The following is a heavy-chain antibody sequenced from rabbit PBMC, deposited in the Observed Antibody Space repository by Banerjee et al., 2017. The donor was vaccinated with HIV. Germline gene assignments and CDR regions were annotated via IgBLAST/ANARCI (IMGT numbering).Heavy chain of an antibody. CDR2: IDPVFSST. Sequence: QSLEESGGDLVKPGGSLKLSCVASGFDFGSYGVGWVRQAPGKGLEWIGYIDPVFSSTYYARWAKGRFTISKTSSTTVTLQMTSLTAADTATYFCARVSTYYSEWGFGLWGQGTLVTVS. CDR1: GFDFGSYG. V-gene: IGHV1S40*01. D-gene: IGHD8-1*01. CDR3: ARVSTYYSEWGFGL. J-gene: IGHJ3*01.